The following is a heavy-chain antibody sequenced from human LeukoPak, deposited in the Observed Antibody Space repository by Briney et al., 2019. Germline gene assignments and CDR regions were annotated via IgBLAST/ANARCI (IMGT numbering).Heavy chain of an antibody. Sequence: GGSLRLSCAASGFTFSSYAMSWVRQAPGKGLEWVSAISGSGGSTYYADSVKGRFTISRDNAKNSLFLQMSSLRVEDTAVYYCGTKSYWGQGTLVTVSS. J-gene: IGHJ4*02. V-gene: IGHV3-23*01. CDR1: GFTFSSYA. CDR2: ISGSGGST. CDR3: GTKSY.